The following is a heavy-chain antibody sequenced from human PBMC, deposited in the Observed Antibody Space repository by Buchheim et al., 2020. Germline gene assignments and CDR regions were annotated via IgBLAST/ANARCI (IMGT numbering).Heavy chain of an antibody. CDR3: AKDHYHDFWSGYYHNWFDP. CDR1: GFTFSSYG. Sequence: QVQLVESGGGVVQPGRSLRLSCAASGFTFSSYGMHWVRQAPGKGLEWVAVISYDGSNKYYADSVKGRFTISRDNSKNQLYLQMNSLRAEDTAVYYCAKDHYHDFWSGYYHNWFDPWGQGTL. V-gene: IGHV3-30*18. J-gene: IGHJ5*02. D-gene: IGHD3-3*01. CDR2: ISYDGSNK.